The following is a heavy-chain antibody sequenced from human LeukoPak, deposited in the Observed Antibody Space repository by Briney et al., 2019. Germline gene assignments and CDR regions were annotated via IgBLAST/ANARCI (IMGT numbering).Heavy chain of an antibody. V-gene: IGHV3-7*01. D-gene: IGHD3-22*01. J-gene: IGHJ3*02. CDR3: ARQENIYYDSSGYIPNAFDI. Sequence: GGSLRLSCAASGFTFSSYWMSWVRQAPGKGLEWVANIKQDGSEKYYVDSVKGRFTISRDNAKNSLYLQMNSLRAEDTAVYYCARQENIYYDSSGYIPNAFDIWGQGTMVTVSS. CDR2: IKQDGSEK. CDR1: GFTFSSYW.